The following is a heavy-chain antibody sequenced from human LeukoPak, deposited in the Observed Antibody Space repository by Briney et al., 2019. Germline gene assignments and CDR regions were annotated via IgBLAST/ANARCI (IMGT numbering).Heavy chain of an antibody. Sequence: PGGSLRLSCAASGFTFSSYGMHWVRQAPGKGLEWVAVISYDGSNKYYADSVKGRFTISRDNSKNTLYLQMNSLRAEDTAVYYCAKDRYDRSGYYDYWGQGTLVTVSS. J-gene: IGHJ4*02. V-gene: IGHV3-30*18. CDR2: ISYDGSNK. CDR1: GFTFSSYG. CDR3: AKDRYDRSGYYDY. D-gene: IGHD3-22*01.